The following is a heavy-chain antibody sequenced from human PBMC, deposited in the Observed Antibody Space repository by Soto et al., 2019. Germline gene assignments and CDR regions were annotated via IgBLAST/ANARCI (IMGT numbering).Heavy chain of an antibody. CDR2: FYYSENT. Sequence: TLSLTCSVSGGSISSKSYSWGWIRQPPGKGLEWIGNFYYSENTYYNPSLKSRVTISVDTSKNQFSLKLSSVTAADTAVYYCARRLYYDSSGFEGGGMDVWGQGTTVTV. CDR1: GGSISSKSYS. D-gene: IGHD3-22*01. J-gene: IGHJ6*02. V-gene: IGHV4-39*01. CDR3: ARRLYYDSSGFEGGGMDV.